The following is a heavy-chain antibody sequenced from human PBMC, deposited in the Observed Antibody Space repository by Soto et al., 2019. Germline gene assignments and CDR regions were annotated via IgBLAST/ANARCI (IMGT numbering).Heavy chain of an antibody. J-gene: IGHJ6*03. V-gene: IGHV3-48*01. Sequence: GGSLRLSCAASGFTFSSYSMNWVRQAPGKGLEWVSYISSSSSTIYYADSVKGRFTISRDNAKNSLYLQMNSLRAEDTAVYDCARFGYCTNGVCLPIYYYYYMDVWGKGTTVTVSS. D-gene: IGHD2-8*01. CDR2: ISSSSSTI. CDR3: ARFGYCTNGVCLPIYYYYYMDV. CDR1: GFTFSSYS.